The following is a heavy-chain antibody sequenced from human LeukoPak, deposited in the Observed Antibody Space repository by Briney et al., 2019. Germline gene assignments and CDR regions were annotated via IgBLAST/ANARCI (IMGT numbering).Heavy chain of an antibody. V-gene: IGHV1-2*02. CDR2: INPNNGGT. D-gene: IGHD6-13*01. CDR1: GYIFSDYY. J-gene: IGHJ3*02. Sequence: ASVKVSCKASGYIFSDYYIHWFRQAPGQGLEWMGWINPNNGGTNYAQKFQGRVTMTRDTSISTAYMELSSLRSDDTAMYSCARDQGISSYDAFDIWGQGTMVTVSS. CDR3: ARDQGISSYDAFDI.